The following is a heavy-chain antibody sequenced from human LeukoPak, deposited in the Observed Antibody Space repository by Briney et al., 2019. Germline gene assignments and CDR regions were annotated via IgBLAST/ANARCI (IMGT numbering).Heavy chain of an antibody. CDR1: GGSISSSSYY. V-gene: IGHV4-39*01. Sequence: PSETLSLTCTVSGGSISSSSYYWGWIRQPTGKGLEWIGSIYYSGSTYYNPSLKSRVTISVDTSKNQFSLKLSSVTAADTAVYYCARRIVVTRGFDYWGQGTLVTVSS. D-gene: IGHD4-23*01. CDR3: ARRIVVTRGFDY. CDR2: IYYSGST. J-gene: IGHJ4*02.